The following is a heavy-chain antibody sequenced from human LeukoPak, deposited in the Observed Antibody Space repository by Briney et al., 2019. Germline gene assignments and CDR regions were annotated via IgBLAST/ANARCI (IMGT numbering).Heavy chain of an antibody. Sequence: PGASVKVSCKASGGTFSSYAISWVRQAPRQGLEWMGGIIPIFGTANYAQKFQGRVTITADESTSTAYMELSSLRSEDTAVYYCARIVTGELRYFDWTDAWFDPWGQGTLVTASS. CDR2: IIPIFGTA. CDR1: GGTFSSYA. V-gene: IGHV1-69*13. J-gene: IGHJ5*02. CDR3: ARIVTGELRYFDWTDAWFDP. D-gene: IGHD3-9*01.